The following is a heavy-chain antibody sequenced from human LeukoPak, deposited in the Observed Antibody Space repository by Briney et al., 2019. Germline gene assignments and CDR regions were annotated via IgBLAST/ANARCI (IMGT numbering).Heavy chain of an antibody. CDR3: ARDLSPWETRNPDAFDI. J-gene: IGHJ3*02. CDR2: IYSASST. D-gene: IGHD1-14*01. CDR1: GFTVSSNY. V-gene: IGHV3-53*01. Sequence: GGSLRLSCAASGFTVSSNYTSWVRQAPGKGLEWVSVIYSASSTYYADSVKGRFSISRDNSKNTLYLQMNSLRVEDTAVYYCARDLSPWETRNPDAFDIWGQGTMVTVSS.